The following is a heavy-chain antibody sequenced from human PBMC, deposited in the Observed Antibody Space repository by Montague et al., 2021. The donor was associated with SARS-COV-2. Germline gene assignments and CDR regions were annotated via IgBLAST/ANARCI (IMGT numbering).Heavy chain of an antibody. Sequence: SLRLSCAASGFTVSSNYMSWVRQAPGKGLEWVSVIYSGGSTYYADSVKGRFTISRDNFKNTLYLQMNSLRAEDTAVYYCARDSGPLYYYYYGMDVWGQGTTVTVSS. CDR2: IYSGGST. J-gene: IGHJ6*02. CDR3: ARDSGPLYYYYYGMDV. D-gene: IGHD7-27*01. V-gene: IGHV3-53*01. CDR1: GFTVSSNY.